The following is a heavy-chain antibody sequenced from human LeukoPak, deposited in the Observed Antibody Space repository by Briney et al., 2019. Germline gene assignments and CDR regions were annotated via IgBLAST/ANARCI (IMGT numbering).Heavy chain of an antibody. D-gene: IGHD4-23*01. Sequence: KPSETLSLTCTVSGGSISIYLWSWIRQPPGKGLEGSGYISYSGSTSYNPSLKSRVTISVDTSKNQFSLKLSSVTAADTAVYYCARAGYGGNSNTLDYWGQGTLVTVSS. CDR3: ARAGYGGNSNTLDY. CDR2: ISYSGST. CDR1: GGSISIYL. V-gene: IGHV4-59*01. J-gene: IGHJ4*02.